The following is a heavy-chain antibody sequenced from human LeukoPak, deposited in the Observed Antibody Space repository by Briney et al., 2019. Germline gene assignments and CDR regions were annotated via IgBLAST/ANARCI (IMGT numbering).Heavy chain of an antibody. J-gene: IGHJ3*02. CDR3: AATNWGYAFDI. Sequence: GGSLRLSCAASGFTFSSYEMNWVRQAPGKGLEWVSYISSSGSTIYYADSAKGRFTISRDNAKNSLYLQMNSLRAEDTAVYYCAATNWGYAFDIWGQGTMVTVSS. CDR2: ISSSGSTI. D-gene: IGHD7-27*01. V-gene: IGHV3-48*03. CDR1: GFTFSSYE.